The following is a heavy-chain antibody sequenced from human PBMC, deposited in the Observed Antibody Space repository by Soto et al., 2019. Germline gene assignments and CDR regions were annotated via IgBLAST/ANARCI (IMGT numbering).Heavy chain of an antibody. CDR3: ARGVATGPYYYYYYMDV. V-gene: IGHV4-59*01. CDR2: IYYSGST. D-gene: IGHD5-12*01. Sequence: QVQLQESGPGLVKPSETLSLTCTVSGGSISSYYWSWIRQPPGKGLEWIGYIYYSGSTNYNPSLKSRVTISVDTSKNQFSLKLSSVTAADTAVYYCARGVATGPYYYYYYMDVWGKGTTVTVSS. CDR1: GGSISSYY. J-gene: IGHJ6*03.